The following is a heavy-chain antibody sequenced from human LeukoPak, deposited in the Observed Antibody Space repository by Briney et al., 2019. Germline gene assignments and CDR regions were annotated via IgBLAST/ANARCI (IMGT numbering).Heavy chain of an antibody. D-gene: IGHD6-19*01. CDR2: ISSSSSYI. CDR3: ASSYSSGWYGFDY. Sequence: GGSLRLSCAASGFTFSSYSMNWVRQAPGEGLGWVSSISSSSSYIYYADSVKGRFTISRDNAKNSLYLQMNSLRAEDTAVYYCASSYSSGWYGFDYWGQGTLVTVSS. V-gene: IGHV3-21*01. CDR1: GFTFSSYS. J-gene: IGHJ4*02.